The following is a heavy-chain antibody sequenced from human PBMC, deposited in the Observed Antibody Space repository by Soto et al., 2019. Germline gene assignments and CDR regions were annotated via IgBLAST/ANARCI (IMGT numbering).Heavy chain of an antibody. Sequence: QITLKESGPTLVKPTQTLTLTCTFSGFSLCTSGVGVGWISQPPGKALEWLALIYWNDDKRYSQALKSRITNTKDTAKNQVVSTMISMDTVDTASYYCAHRRYYWFDPCGQGTLVTVSS. CDR1: GFSLCTSGVG. V-gene: IGHV2-5*01. CDR3: AHRRYYWFDP. D-gene: IGHD3-10*01. CDR2: IYWNDDK. J-gene: IGHJ5*02.